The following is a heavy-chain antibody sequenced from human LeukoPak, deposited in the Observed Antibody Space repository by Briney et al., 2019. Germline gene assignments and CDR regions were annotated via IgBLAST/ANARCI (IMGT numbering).Heavy chain of an antibody. CDR3: ARHSGYDLGYFDY. Sequence: RASVKVSCKASGGTFSSYAISWVRQAPGQALEWMGGIIPIFGTANYAQKFQGRVTITADESTSTAYMELSSLRSEDTAVYYCARHSGYDLGYFDYWGQGTLVTVSS. V-gene: IGHV1-69*13. J-gene: IGHJ4*02. D-gene: IGHD5-12*01. CDR1: GGTFSSYA. CDR2: IIPIFGTA.